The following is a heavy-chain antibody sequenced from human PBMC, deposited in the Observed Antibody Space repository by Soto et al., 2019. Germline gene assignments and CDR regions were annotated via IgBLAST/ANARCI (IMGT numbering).Heavy chain of an antibody. V-gene: IGHV1-3*01. CDR1: GYTFTSYA. J-gene: IGHJ3*02. D-gene: IGHD2-2*01. Sequence: ASVKVSCKASGYTFTSYAMHWVRQAPGQRLEWMGWINAGNGNTKYSQKFQGRVTITRDTSASTAYMELSSLRSEDTAVYYCARRSPAAMGAFDIWGQGTMVTVSS. CDR2: INAGNGNT. CDR3: ARRSPAAMGAFDI.